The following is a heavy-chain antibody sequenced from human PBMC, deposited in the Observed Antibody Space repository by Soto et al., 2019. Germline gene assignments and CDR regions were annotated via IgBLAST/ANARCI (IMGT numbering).Heavy chain of an antibody. D-gene: IGHD3-22*01. V-gene: IGHV1-58*01. CDR3: APSPNYYDSSGYSPN. J-gene: IGHJ4*02. CDR2: IVVGSGNA. Sequence: SVKVSCKASGFTFSSSAVQWVRQARGQSLEWIGWIVVGSGNANYAQKFQERVTITRDMSTSTAYMELSSLRSEDTAVYYCAPSPNYYDSSGYSPNWGQGTLVTVSS. CDR1: GFTFSSSA.